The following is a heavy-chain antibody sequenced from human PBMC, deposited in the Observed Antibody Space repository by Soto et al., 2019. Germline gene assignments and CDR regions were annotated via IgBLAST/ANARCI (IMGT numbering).Heavy chain of an antibody. J-gene: IGHJ4*02. CDR3: ARARVIAAPQGFFDY. CDR1: GGSFSGYY. V-gene: IGHV4-34*01. Sequence: PAETLSLTCAVYGGSFSGYYWSWVRQPPGKGLEWIGEINHSGSTNYNPSLKSRVTISVDTSKNQFSLKLSSVTAADTAVYYCARARVIAAPQGFFDYWGQGTLVTVSS. CDR2: INHSGST. D-gene: IGHD6-6*01.